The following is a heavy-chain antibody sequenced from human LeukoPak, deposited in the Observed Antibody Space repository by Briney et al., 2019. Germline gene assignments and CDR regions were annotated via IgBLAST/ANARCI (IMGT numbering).Heavy chain of an antibody. CDR3: TRQTYGDHFDF. J-gene: IGHJ4*02. Sequence: GASVTVSCKASEDTFNAYYIHWVRQAPGQGLEWMGWMSPKTGDTNYAQNFQGRVTMTRDTSMTTAYMGLRSLTAGDTAVYYCTRQTYGDHFDFGDQGTLVTVSS. V-gene: IGHV1-2*02. CDR1: EDTFNAYY. D-gene: IGHD4-17*01. CDR2: MSPKTGDT.